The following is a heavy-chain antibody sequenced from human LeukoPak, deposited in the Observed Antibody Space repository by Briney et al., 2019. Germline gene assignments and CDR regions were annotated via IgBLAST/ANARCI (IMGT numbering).Heavy chain of an antibody. Sequence: GGSLRLSCAASGFTFSIYAMSWVRQAPGKGLEWVSTISGSGGSTYYADSVKGRFTISRDNSKNTLYLQMNSLRAEDTAVYYCAKVWRTDMENDAFDIWGQGTMVTVSS. V-gene: IGHV3-23*01. J-gene: IGHJ3*02. D-gene: IGHD2-15*01. CDR3: AKVWRTDMENDAFDI. CDR1: GFTFSIYA. CDR2: ISGSGGST.